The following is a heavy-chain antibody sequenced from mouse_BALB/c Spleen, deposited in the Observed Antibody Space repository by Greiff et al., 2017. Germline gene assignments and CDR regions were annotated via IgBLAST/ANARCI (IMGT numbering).Heavy chain of an antibody. J-gene: IGHJ4*01. CDR1: GFSLTSYG. Sequence: QVQLQQSGPGLVAPSQSLSITCTVSGFSLTSYGVHWVRQPPGKGLEWLGVIWAGGSTNYNSALMSRLSISKDNSKSQVFLKMNSLQTDDTAMYYCARDRGRHGDYYAMDYWGQGTSVTVSS. V-gene: IGHV2-9*02. CDR2: IWAGGST. CDR3: ARDRGRHGDYYAMDY. D-gene: IGHD1-1*01.